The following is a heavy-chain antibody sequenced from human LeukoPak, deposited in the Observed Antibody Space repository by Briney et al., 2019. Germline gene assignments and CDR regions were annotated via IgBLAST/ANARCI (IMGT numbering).Heavy chain of an antibody. Sequence: PGGSLRLSCAASGFSFSSYAMHWVRQAPGKGLEYVSSINSNGGRTYYANSVKGRFTISRDNSKNTLYLQMGSLRPEDMAVYYCARDHYYDTSGVFDYWGQGTLVTVSS. CDR1: GFSFSSYA. D-gene: IGHD3-22*01. V-gene: IGHV3-64*01. J-gene: IGHJ4*02. CDR3: ARDHYYDTSGVFDY. CDR2: INSNGGRT.